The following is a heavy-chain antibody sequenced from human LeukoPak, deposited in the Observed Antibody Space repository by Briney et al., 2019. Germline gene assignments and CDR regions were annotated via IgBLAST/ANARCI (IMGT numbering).Heavy chain of an antibody. J-gene: IGHJ4*02. V-gene: IGHV3-23*01. D-gene: IGHD3-22*01. CDR2: ISGSGGST. Sequence: GGSLRLSCAASGFTFSNYAMNWVRQAPGKGLEWVSTISGSGGSTYYADSVKGRFTISRDNSKNTLYLQMNSLRAEDTAVYYCAKDDHDSSGSDYWGQGTLVTVSS. CDR1: GFTFSNYA. CDR3: AKDDHDSSGSDY.